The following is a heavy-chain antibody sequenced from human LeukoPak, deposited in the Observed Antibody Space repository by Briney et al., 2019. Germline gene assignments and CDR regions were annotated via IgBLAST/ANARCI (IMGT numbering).Heavy chain of an antibody. D-gene: IGHD3-22*01. J-gene: IGHJ3*01. Sequence: GGSLTLSCAASGFTFSSYAMSWVSQAPGEGLEWESAISGSGGSTYYANSVKGRFTISRDNSNNTLYLQMNSLRAEDTAVYYCAKPPITMITSSFWGQGTMVTVSS. V-gene: IGHV3-23*01. CDR2: ISGSGGST. CDR3: AKPPITMITSSF. CDR1: GFTFSSYA.